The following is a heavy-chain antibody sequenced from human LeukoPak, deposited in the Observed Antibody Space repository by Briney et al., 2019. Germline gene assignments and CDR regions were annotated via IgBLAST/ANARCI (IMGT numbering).Heavy chain of an antibody. CDR1: GGSISRYY. V-gene: IGHV4-59*01. CDR3: SRELDNSGWYVFDY. CDR2: ISYSGGT. D-gene: IGHD6-19*01. J-gene: IGHJ4*02. Sequence: SETLSLTCTVSGGSISRYYWSWIRQPPGKGLEWIWDISYSGGTNYNPSHKSRVTISVDTSKNQHSLKLSSVTAADTAVYYCSRELDNSGWYVFDYWGQGNLVTVSS.